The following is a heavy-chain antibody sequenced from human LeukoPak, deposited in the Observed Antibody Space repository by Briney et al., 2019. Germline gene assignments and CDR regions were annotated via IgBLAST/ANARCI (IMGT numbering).Heavy chain of an antibody. J-gene: IGHJ4*02. CDR3: ASAGYSYGGPHY. CDR2: INPNSGGT. D-gene: IGHD5-18*01. Sequence: GASVKVSCKASGYTFTSYDVNWVRQATGQGLEWMGRINPNSGGTNYAQKFQGRVNMTRDTSISPAYMGLSRLRSDDTAVYYCASAGYSYGGPHYWGQGTLVTVSS. CDR1: GYTFTSYD. V-gene: IGHV1-2*06.